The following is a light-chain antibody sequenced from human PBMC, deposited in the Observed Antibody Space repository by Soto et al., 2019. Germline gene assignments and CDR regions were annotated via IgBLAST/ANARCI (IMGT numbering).Light chain of an antibody. CDR1: RSDVGGYNY. Sequence: QSALTQPASVSGSPGQSITISCTGTRSDVGGYNYVSWYQQHPGKAPKVIIYDVSYWPSGVSNRFSASKSGNTASLTISGLRAEDEADYYCSSYTSRSTLVFGGGTKVTVL. CDR2: DVS. J-gene: IGLJ2*01. V-gene: IGLV2-14*01. CDR3: SSYTSRSTLV.